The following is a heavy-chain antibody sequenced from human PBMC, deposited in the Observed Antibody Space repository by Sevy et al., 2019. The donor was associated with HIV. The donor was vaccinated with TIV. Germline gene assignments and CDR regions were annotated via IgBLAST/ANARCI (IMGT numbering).Heavy chain of an antibody. CDR3: ARDTSYGDPYYFDY. D-gene: IGHD4-17*01. V-gene: IGHV3-48*01. CDR1: GFTFGSYT. J-gene: IGHJ4*02. Sequence: GGSLRLSCAVSGFTFGSYTMNWVRQAPARGLEWLSYISVSSGTVYYADSVKGRFTISRDNAKNSLYLQMNSLRAEDSAVYYCARDTSYGDPYYFDYWGQGTLVTVSS. CDR2: ISVSSGTV.